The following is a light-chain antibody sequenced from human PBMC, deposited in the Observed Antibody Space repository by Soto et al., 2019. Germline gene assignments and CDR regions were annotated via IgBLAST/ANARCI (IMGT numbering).Light chain of an antibody. CDR1: QSIRSY. V-gene: IGKV1-39*01. Sequence: DIQMTQSPSSLSASVGDRVTITCRASQSIRSYLNWYQQKPGKAPKLLIYAASSLQSGVPSRFSGSGSGTDFTITISSLQPEDFATYYCQQSCSTPTTFGQGTKVDIK. CDR3: QQSCSTPTT. J-gene: IGKJ1*01. CDR2: AAS.